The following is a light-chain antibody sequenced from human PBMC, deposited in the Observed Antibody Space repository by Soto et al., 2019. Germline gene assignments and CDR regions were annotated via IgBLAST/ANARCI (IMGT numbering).Light chain of an antibody. CDR1: QGVTTN. Sequence: EIAMTQSPDTQSVSPGERATLSCRAGQGVTTNFAWYQQKSGQSPRLLIYDVSIRATGVPARFSGTGSETDFTLTISGLQSEDSAVYFCQQYNNWPFSFGQGTRLEIK. CDR2: DVS. CDR3: QQYNNWPFS. J-gene: IGKJ5*01. V-gene: IGKV3-15*01.